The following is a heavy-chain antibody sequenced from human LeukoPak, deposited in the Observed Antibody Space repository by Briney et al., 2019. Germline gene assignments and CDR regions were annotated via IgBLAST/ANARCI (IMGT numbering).Heavy chain of an antibody. CDR2: IWYDGSDK. CDR3: AREGYCSGGSCSTDGFDY. J-gene: IGHJ4*02. CDR1: GFTFSSYG. Sequence: GGSLRLSCAASGFTFSSYGMHWVRQAPGKGLEWVAVIWYDGSDKYYGDSVKGRFTISRDNSKNTLYLQMNSLRVEDTAVYYCAREGYCSGGSCSTDGFDYWGQGTLVTVSS. D-gene: IGHD2-15*01. V-gene: IGHV3-33*01.